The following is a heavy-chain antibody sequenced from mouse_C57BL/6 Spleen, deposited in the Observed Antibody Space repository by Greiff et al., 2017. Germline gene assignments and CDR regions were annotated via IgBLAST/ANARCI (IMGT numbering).Heavy chain of an antibody. CDR3: ARWDYDGYSFFAY. Sequence: QVQLKESGAELARPGASVKLSCKASGYTFTSYGISWVKQRTGQGLEWIGEIYPRSGNTYYNEKFKGKATLTADKSSSTAYMELRSLTSEYSAVYFCARWDYDGYSFFAYWGQGTLVTVSA. J-gene: IGHJ3*01. V-gene: IGHV1-81*01. CDR2: IYPRSGNT. CDR1: GYTFTSYG. D-gene: IGHD2-3*01.